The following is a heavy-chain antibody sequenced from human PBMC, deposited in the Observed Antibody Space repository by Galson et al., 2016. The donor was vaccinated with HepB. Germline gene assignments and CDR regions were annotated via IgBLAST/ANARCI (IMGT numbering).Heavy chain of an antibody. CDR3: ARLSPYTYGREFDY. CDR2: IYPGDSDT. D-gene: IGHD5-18*01. V-gene: IGHV5-51*01. Sequence: QSGAEVKKPGESLKISCKGFGYSFRSYAITWVRQMPGKGLEWVGIIYPGDSDTRYSPSFQGQVTISADNSITPAYLQWSSLKASDTAMYYCARLSPYTYGREFDYWGQGILVTVSS. J-gene: IGHJ4*02. CDR1: GYSFRSYA.